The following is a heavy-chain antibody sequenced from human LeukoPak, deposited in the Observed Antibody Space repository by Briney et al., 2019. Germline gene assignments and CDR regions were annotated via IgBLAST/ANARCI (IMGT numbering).Heavy chain of an antibody. V-gene: IGHV4-4*07. Sequence: PSETLSLTCAVSGISISTYYWSWIRQPAGKGLEWIGRIYTSGNTNYKPSLKSRLTSSVDKSKNHLSLKLSSLTAADTAFYYCAGGPSGTAYDWGHGTLVTVSS. CDR1: GISISTYY. CDR2: IYTSGNT. D-gene: IGHD1-1*01. CDR3: AGGPSGTAYD. J-gene: IGHJ4*01.